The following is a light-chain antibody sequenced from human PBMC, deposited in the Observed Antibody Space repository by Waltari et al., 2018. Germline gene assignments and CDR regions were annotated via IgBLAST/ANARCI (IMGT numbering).Light chain of an antibody. V-gene: IGLV8-61*01. Sequence: QTVVTQEQSLAVYPGGTVTLTCGFSYGSDSISYYVNCYQQPPGQAPRTLISNTNPRSSGFPDRFSGSILGNKAALTIAGAQADDECDYYCALYMSSGIWVFGGGTKLTVL. CDR2: NTN. CDR1: YGSDSISYY. J-gene: IGLJ3*02. CDR3: ALYMSSGIWV.